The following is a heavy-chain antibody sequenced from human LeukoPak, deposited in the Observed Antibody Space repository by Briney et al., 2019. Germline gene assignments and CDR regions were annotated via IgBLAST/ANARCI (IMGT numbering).Heavy chain of an antibody. J-gene: IGHJ4*02. CDR3: ARGGSTWLGY. Sequence: PGGSLGLSCAASGFTVSSTYMTWVRQAPGKGLEWVSVIYSGGSTYYADSVKGRFTISRDNAKNTLYLQMNSLRAEDTAVYYCARGGSTWLGYWGQGTLVTVSS. V-gene: IGHV3-66*01. CDR2: IYSGGST. D-gene: IGHD5/OR15-5a*01. CDR1: GFTVSSTY.